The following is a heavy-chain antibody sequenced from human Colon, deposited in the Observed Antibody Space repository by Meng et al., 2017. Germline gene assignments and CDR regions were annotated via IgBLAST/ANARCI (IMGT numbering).Heavy chain of an antibody. D-gene: IGHD5-18*01. V-gene: IGHV3-23*04. CDR1: GFTFSSYG. CDR2: ISNNGGST. J-gene: IGHJ4*02. Sequence: EVQLVGSGGGLVKPGGSLRLSCAASGFTFSSYGMSWVRQAPGKGLEWVSTISNNGGSTYYADSVKGRFTISRDNSKNTLYLQMNSLRAEDTAVYYCANGYSPDYWGQGTLVTVSS. CDR3: ANGYSPDY.